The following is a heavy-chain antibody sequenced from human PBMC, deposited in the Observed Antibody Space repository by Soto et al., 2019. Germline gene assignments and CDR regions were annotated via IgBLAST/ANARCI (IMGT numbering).Heavy chain of an antibody. J-gene: IGHJ4*02. V-gene: IGHV3-66*04. D-gene: IGHD1-26*01. Sequence: PGGSLRLSCAGSALTVSTKYISWVRQAPGKGLEWVSALYDGGTTYYADSVKGRFTISRDNSKNTLYLQMDSLRVEDTAVYYCARQVGSYSIFDYWGQGT. CDR3: ARQVGSYSIFDY. CDR2: LYDGGTT. CDR1: ALTVSTKY.